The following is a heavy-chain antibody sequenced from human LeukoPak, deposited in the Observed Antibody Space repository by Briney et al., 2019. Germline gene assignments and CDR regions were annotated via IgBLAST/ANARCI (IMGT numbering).Heavy chain of an antibody. CDR1: GFTFSNYL. CDR2: ISSTGGTI. D-gene: IGHD2-15*01. CDR3: ARGYSRAAFDI. Sequence: GGSLRLSCVGSGFTFSNYLMNWVRQAPGKGLEWVSFISSTGGTIYYADSVKGRFTVSRDNAKNSLLLQMNSLRAEDTALYYCARGYSRAAFDIWGQGTMVTVSS. J-gene: IGHJ3*02. V-gene: IGHV3-48*01.